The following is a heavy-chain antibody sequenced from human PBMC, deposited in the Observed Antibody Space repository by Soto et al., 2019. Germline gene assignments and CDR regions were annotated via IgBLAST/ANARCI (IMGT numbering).Heavy chain of an antibody. CDR1: GGSISSYY. J-gene: IGHJ3*02. D-gene: IGHD4-17*01. CDR2: IYYSGST. CDR3: ARAVWDYGDYRDAFYI. V-gene: IGHV4-59*08. Sequence: SETLSLTCTVSGGSISSYYWSWIRQPPGKGLEWIGYIYYSGSTNYNPSLKSRVTISVDTSKNQFSLKLSSVTAADTAVYYCARAVWDYGDYRDAFYIWGQGTMVPVS.